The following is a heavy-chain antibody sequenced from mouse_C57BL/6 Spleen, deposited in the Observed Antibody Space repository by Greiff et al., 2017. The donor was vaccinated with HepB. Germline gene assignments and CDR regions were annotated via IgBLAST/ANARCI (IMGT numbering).Heavy chain of an antibody. CDR1: GYAFSSSW. CDR2: IYPGDGDT. CDR3: ARAIGDSYSAY. D-gene: IGHD2-12*01. J-gene: IGHJ3*01. V-gene: IGHV1-82*01. Sequence: QVQLKESGPELVKPGASVKISCKASGYAFSSSWMNWVKQRPGKGLEWIGRIYPGDGDTNYNGKFKGKATLTADKSSSTAYMQLSSLTSEDSAVYFCARAIGDSYSAYWGQGTLVTVSA.